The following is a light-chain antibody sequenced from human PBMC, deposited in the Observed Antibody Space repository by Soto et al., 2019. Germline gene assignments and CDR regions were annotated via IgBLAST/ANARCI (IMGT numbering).Light chain of an antibody. CDR1: QGISNW. J-gene: IGKJ4*01. Sequence: DIQMTQSPSSVSASVGDRVTITCRASQGISNWLAWYQQRPGKAPKLLVYAASSLQSGVPSRVSGSGSGTHFSLTLTSVQPEDFGTYYCQQGNSFPLTFGGGTKVEIK. V-gene: IGKV1-12*01. CDR3: QQGNSFPLT. CDR2: AAS.